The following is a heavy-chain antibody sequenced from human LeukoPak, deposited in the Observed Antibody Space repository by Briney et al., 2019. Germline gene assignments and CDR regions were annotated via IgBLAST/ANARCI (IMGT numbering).Heavy chain of an antibody. V-gene: IGHV3-23*01. J-gene: IGHJ6*03. CDR2: ISGSGGST. CDR3: AKGQIWLVRNYDYMDV. Sequence: PGGSLRLSCAASGFTFSSYAMSWVRQAPGKGLEWVSAISGSGGSTYYADSVKGRFTISRDNSKNTLYLQMNSLRAEDTAVYYCAKGQIWLVRNYDYMDVWGKGTTVTVSS. CDR1: GFTFSSYA. D-gene: IGHD6-19*01.